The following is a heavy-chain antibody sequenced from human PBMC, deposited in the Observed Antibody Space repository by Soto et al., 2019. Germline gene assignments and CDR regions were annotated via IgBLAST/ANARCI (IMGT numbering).Heavy chain of an antibody. CDR3: ARSQGRDPSSWYEYYYYGMDV. D-gene: IGHD6-13*01. CDR2: ISSGGFTI. Sequence: PGGSLRLFCVASEFSFSSYSMNWVRQAPGKGLEWVSSISSGGFTIYYADSVKGRFTISRDNAKNSLYLQMNSLRAGDTAVYYCARSQGRDPSSWYEYYYYGMDVWGQGTTVTVSS. J-gene: IGHJ6*02. CDR1: EFSFSSYS. V-gene: IGHV3-48*01.